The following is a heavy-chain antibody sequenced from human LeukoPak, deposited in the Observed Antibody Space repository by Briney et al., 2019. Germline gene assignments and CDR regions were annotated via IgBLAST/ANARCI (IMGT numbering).Heavy chain of an antibody. Sequence: PSQTLSLTCTVSGGSISSGSYYWSWIRQPAGKGLEWIGRIYTSGSTNYNPSLKSRVTISVDTSKNQFSLKLSSVTAADTAVYYCARGADFWSGNNFDYWGQGTLVTVSS. CDR2: IYTSGST. CDR3: ARGADFWSGNNFDY. V-gene: IGHV4-61*02. CDR1: GGSISSGSYY. J-gene: IGHJ4*02. D-gene: IGHD3-3*01.